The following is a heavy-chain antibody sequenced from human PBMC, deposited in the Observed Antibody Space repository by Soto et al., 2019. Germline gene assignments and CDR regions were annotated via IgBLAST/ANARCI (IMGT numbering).Heavy chain of an antibody. Sequence: QVQLVESGGGVVQPARSLRLSCAASGFTFSSYGMHCVRQAPGKGLERVAVISNDGNNKYYADSGKGRFTTSRDNVKNALYLERNRLGGDDTSVYYGAKGSYCGSTICTRGASGGSWRKGTLVTVSP. CDR2: ISNDGNNK. V-gene: IGHV3-30*18. J-gene: IGHJ5*02. CDR3: AKGSYCGSTICTRGASGGS. CDR1: GFTFSSYG. D-gene: IGHD2-2*01.